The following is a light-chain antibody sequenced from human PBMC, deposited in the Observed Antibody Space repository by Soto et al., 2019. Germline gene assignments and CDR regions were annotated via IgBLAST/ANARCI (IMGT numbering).Light chain of an antibody. CDR3: SSYSSSSTLV. Sequence: QSVLTQPASVSGSAGQSITISCSGTMRDVGGYKYVSWYQQHPGKAPKLMIYEVSNRPSGVSNRFSGSKSGNTASLTISGLQAEDEADYYCSSYSSSSTLVFGTGTKVTVL. J-gene: IGLJ1*01. V-gene: IGLV2-14*01. CDR1: MRDVGGYKY. CDR2: EVS.